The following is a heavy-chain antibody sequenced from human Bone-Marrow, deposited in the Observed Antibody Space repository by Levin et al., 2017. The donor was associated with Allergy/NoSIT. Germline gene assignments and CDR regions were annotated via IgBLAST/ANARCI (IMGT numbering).Heavy chain of an antibody. CDR3: TLLNTGDCSSTSCPYFDY. CDR2: IYYSGST. V-gene: IGHV4-30-4*01. D-gene: IGHD2-2*01. CDR1: GGSISSGDYY. J-gene: IGHJ4*02. Sequence: SETLSLTCTVSGGSISSGDYYWSWIRQPPGKGLEWIGYIYYSGSTYYNPSLKSRVTISVDTSKNQFSLKLSSVTAADTAVYYCTLLNTGDCSSTSCPYFDYWGQGTLVTVSS.